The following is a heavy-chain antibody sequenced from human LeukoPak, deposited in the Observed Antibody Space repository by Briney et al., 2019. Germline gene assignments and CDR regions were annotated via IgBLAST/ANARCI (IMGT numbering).Heavy chain of an antibody. V-gene: IGHV1-18*04. Sequence: ASVKVSCKASGYPFTVYYIHWVRQAPGQGLEWMGWISAYNGNTNYAQKLQGRVTMTTDTSTSTAYMELRSLRSDDTAVYYCARTSSHLVVTEDYWGQGTLVTVSS. J-gene: IGHJ4*02. CDR3: ARTSSHLVVTEDY. CDR2: ISAYNGNT. CDR1: GYPFTVYY. D-gene: IGHD2-21*02.